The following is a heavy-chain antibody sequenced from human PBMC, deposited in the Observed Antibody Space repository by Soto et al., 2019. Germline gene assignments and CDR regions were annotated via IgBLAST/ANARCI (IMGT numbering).Heavy chain of an antibody. CDR1: GGSISSGDYY. J-gene: IGHJ4*02. CDR2: IYYSGST. Sequence: PSETLSLTCTFSGGSISSGDYYWSWIRQPPGKGLEWIGYIYYSGSTYYNPSLKSRVTISVDTSKNQFSLKLSSVTAADTAVYYCAREGYYDSSGYYSWGQGTLVTVSS. V-gene: IGHV4-30-4*01. D-gene: IGHD3-22*01. CDR3: AREGYYDSSGYYS.